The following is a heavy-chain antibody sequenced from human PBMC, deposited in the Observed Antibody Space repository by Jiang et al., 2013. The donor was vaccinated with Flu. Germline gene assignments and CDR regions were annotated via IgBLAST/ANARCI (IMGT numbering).Heavy chain of an antibody. J-gene: IGHJ4*02. CDR2: INPNSGGT. D-gene: IGHD3-16*01. Sequence: HWVRQAPGQGLEWMGWINPNSGGTKYAQKFQGRVTMTRDTSISTAYMELSSLRSDDTAMYYCARDDFGGGNWGQGTLVTVSS. V-gene: IGHV1-2*02. CDR3: ARDDFGGGN.